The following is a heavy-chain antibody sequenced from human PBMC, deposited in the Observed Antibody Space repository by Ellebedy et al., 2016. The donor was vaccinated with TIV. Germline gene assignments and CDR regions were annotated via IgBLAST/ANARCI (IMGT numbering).Heavy chain of an antibody. CDR1: GFAFSSYT. CDR2: ISSSSSYI. V-gene: IGHV3-21*01. J-gene: IGHJ4*02. D-gene: IGHD6-13*01. CDR3: AKALGPRRSSRPFDY. Sequence: PGGSLRLSCAASGFAFSSYTMNWVRQAPGKGLEWVSSISSSSSYIHYAYSVKGRFTISRDNAKNSLYLHMNSLRAEDTAVYYCAKALGPRRSSRPFDYWGQGTLVTVSS.